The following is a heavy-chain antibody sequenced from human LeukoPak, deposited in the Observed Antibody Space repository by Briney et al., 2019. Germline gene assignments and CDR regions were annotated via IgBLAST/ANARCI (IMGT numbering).Heavy chain of an antibody. CDR3: ARVAGWHWFDP. J-gene: IGHJ5*02. CDR1: GFTFTTYS. CDR2: IRPRGDNT. D-gene: IGHD6-19*01. V-gene: IGHV3-23*01. Sequence: GGSLRLSGAASGFTFTTYSLTWVRQVPGRGLEWVSSIRPRGDNTYYGDSVKGRFTVSRDNSKNTVYLEMNNMRVDDTAVYSCARVAGWHWFDPWGQGTLVTVSS.